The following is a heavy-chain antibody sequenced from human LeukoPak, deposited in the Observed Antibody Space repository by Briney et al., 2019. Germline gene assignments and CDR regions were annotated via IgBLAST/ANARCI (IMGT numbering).Heavy chain of an antibody. CDR3: ARNSLKYHSNDY. CDR1: GFTFSSYG. J-gene: IGHJ4*02. V-gene: IGHV3-33*01. D-gene: IGHD4-4*01. Sequence: PGRSLRLSCAASGFTFSSYGMHWVRQAPGKGLEWVAVIWYDGSNKYYADSVKGRFTISRDNSKNTLYLQMNSLRAEDTAVYYCARNSLKYHSNDYWGQGTLVTVSS. CDR2: IWYDGSNK.